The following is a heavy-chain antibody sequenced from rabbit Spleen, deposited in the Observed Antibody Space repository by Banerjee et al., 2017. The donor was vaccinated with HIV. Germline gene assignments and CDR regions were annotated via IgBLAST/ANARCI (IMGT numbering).Heavy chain of an antibody. CDR3: ARDTGSSFSSYGMDL. J-gene: IGHJ6*01. CDR2: IYAGNSAST. V-gene: IGHV1S40*01. D-gene: IGHD8-1*01. Sequence: QSLEESGGDLVKPGASLTLTCTASGFSFSSSYWICWVRQAPGKGLEWIACIYAGNSASTYYATWAKGRFTISKSSSTTVTLQMTSLTAADTATYFCARDTGSSFSSYGMDLWGQGTLVTVS. CDR1: GFSFSSSYW.